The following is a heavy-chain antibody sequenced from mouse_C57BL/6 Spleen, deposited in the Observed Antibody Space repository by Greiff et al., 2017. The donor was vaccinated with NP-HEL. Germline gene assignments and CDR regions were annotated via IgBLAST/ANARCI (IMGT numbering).Heavy chain of an antibody. CDR3: ARVPTVVARGYWYFDV. J-gene: IGHJ1*03. D-gene: IGHD1-1*01. V-gene: IGHV1-42*01. CDR1: GYSFTGYY. CDR2: INTSTGGT. Sequence: EVQLQEPGPELVKPGASVKISCKASGYSFTGYYMNWVKQSPEKSLEWIGEINTSTGGTTYNQKFKAKATLTVDKSSSTAYMQLKSLTSEDSAVYYCARVPTVVARGYWYFDVWGTGTTVTVSS.